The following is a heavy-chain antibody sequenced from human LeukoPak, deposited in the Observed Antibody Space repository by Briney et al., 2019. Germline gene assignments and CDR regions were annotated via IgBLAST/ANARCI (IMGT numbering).Heavy chain of an antibody. CDR1: GGSISSSSYY. CDR2: IYYSGST. CDR3: ARDSYSSSWPKWFDP. D-gene: IGHD6-13*01. V-gene: IGHV4-39*07. J-gene: IGHJ5*02. Sequence: SETLSLTCTVSGGSISSSSYYWGWIRQPPGTGLEWIGSIYYSGSTYYNPSLKSRVTISVDTSKNQFSLKLSSVTAADTAVYYCARDSYSSSWPKWFDPWGQGTLVAVSS.